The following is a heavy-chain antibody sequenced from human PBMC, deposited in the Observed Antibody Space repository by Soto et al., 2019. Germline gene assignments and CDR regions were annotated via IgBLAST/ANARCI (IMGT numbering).Heavy chain of an antibody. CDR1: GFTFSDYY. V-gene: IGHV3-11*06. CDR3: ARDWAVAGQRRFDP. CDR2: ISSSSSYT. J-gene: IGHJ5*02. D-gene: IGHD6-19*01. Sequence: QVQLVESGGGLVKPGGSLRLSCAASGFTFSDYYMSWIRQAPGKGLEWVSYISSSSSYTNYADSVKGRFTISRDNAKNSLYLQMNSLRAEDTAVYYCARDWAVAGQRRFDPWGQGTLVTVSS.